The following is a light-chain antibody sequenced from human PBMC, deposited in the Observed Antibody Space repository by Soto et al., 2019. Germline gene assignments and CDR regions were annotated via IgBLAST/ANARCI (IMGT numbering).Light chain of an antibody. V-gene: IGLV6-57*02. CDR3: HSYDSNIRRV. CDR2: VEN. Sequence: NFMLTQPHSVSESPGKTVIISCTDNSGSFASNSAQWFQRRPGSAPTTVISVENQRPSGVPQYFSASIDSSSTSASLTISGLKTEDEADYHCHSYDSNIRRVFGGGTKLTVL. CDR1: SGSFASNS. J-gene: IGLJ3*02.